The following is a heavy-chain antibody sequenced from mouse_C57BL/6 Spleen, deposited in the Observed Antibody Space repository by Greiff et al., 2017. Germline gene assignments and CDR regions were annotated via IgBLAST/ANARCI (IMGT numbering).Heavy chain of an antibody. CDR3: ARDGRNYVAMDY. CDR2: ISDGGSYT. CDR1: GFTFSSYA. D-gene: IGHD1-1*01. J-gene: IGHJ4*01. Sequence: EVQLVESGGGLVKPGGSLKLSCAASGFTFSSYAMSWVRQTPEKRLEWVATISDGGSYTYYPDNVKGRFTISRDNAKNNLYLQMSHLKSEDTAMYYCARDGRNYVAMDYWGQGTSVTVSS. V-gene: IGHV5-4*01.